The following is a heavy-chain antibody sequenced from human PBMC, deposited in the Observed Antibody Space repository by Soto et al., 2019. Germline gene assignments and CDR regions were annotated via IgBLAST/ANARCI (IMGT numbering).Heavy chain of an antibody. Sequence: SETLSLTCTVSGGSITNYYWAWIRQPAGKGLEWIGRIYTSGSTNYNPSPKSRVTMSVDTSKNQFSLKLSSVTAADTAVYYCARDETVLGFDYWGQGTLVTVSS. CDR3: ARDETVLGFDY. J-gene: IGHJ4*02. CDR2: IYTSGST. D-gene: IGHD2-15*01. CDR1: GGSITNYY. V-gene: IGHV4-4*07.